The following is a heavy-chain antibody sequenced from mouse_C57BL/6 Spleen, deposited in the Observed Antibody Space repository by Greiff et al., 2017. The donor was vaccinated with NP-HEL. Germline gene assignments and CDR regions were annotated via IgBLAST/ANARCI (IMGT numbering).Heavy chain of an antibody. CDR2: FYPGSGSI. CDR1: GYTFTEYT. Sequence: QVQLQQSGAELVKPGASVKLSCKASGYTFTEYTIHWVKQRSGQGLEWIGWFYPGSGSIKYNEKFKDKATLTADKSSSTVYMELSRLTSEDSAVYCCARHEGDYYGPYWYFDVWGTGTTVTVSS. D-gene: IGHD1-1*01. J-gene: IGHJ1*03. V-gene: IGHV1-62-2*01. CDR3: ARHEGDYYGPYWYFDV.